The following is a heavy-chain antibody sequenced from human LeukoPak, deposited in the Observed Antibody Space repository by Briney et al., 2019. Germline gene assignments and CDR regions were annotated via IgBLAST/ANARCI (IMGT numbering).Heavy chain of an antibody. J-gene: IGHJ5*02. Sequence: GGSLRLSCAASGFPFSDYCLNWVRQAPGKGLEWVSSISRSGSYIYYADSVKGRFTISRDDAKKSLYLQMNGLRAEDTAVYYCARDRDFGVGNWFDPWGQGTLVTVSS. V-gene: IGHV3-21*01. CDR3: ARDRDFGVGNWFDP. CDR1: GFPFSDYC. CDR2: ISRSGSYI. D-gene: IGHD3-3*01.